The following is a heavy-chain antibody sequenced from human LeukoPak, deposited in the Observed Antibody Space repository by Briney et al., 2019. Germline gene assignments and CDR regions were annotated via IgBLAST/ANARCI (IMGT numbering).Heavy chain of an antibody. CDR1: GFTFTTYN. J-gene: IGHJ4*02. D-gene: IGHD6-13*01. CDR3: ARDPYSYSSSWYGNY. Sequence: PGGSLRLSCAASGFTFTTYNMNWVRQAPGKGLEWVSYISSSSSTIYYADSVKGRFTISRDNAKNSLYLQMNSLRAEDTAVYYCARDPYSYSSSWYGNYWGQGTLVTVSS. V-gene: IGHV3-48*04. CDR2: ISSSSSTI.